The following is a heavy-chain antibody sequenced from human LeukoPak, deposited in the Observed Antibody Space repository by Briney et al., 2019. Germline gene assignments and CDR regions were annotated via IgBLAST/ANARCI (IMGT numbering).Heavy chain of an antibody. Sequence: PGGSLRLSCGGSGFTFSHYAMSWVRQAPGKGLEWPSGIGGSGGSTSYSDSVNGRFTISRDNSKNTLYLQMTSLRADDTAVYYCAKEASSIAPDYYFDYWGRGTLVTVSS. CDR1: GFTFSHYA. D-gene: IGHD6-6*01. V-gene: IGHV3-23*01. CDR3: AKEASSIAPDYYFDY. CDR2: IGGSGGST. J-gene: IGHJ4*02.